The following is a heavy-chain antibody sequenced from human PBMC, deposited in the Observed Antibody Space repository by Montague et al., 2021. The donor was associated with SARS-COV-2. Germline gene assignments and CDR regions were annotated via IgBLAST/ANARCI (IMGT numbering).Heavy chain of an antibody. CDR2: VYSSGNT. J-gene: IGHJ6*02. Sequence: SETLSLTCSASGDSISRHYWSWVRQSAGKGLEWIGRVYSSGNTDSNPSLKSRVIMSRDTSTNQVSLKVTSVTAADTAVYYCAREQWFNQYYYGMDVWGQGTTVAVSS. CDR1: GDSISRHY. D-gene: IGHD3-10*01. V-gene: IGHV4-4*07. CDR3: AREQWFNQYYYGMDV.